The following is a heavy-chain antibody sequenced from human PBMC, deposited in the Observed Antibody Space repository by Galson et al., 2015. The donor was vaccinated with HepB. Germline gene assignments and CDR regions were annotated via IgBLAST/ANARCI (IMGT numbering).Heavy chain of an antibody. J-gene: IGHJ5*02. CDR2: IDPRGGST. D-gene: IGHD3-22*01. Sequence: SVKVSCKASGYTFTNYYLHWVRQAPGQGLEWMAIIDPRGGSTTFAQKFQGRVTLTRDTSTSTVYMELSSLRSEDTAGYYCARGGSYFDGRGSLYNWFDPWGQGTLVTVSS. V-gene: IGHV1-46*01. CDR3: ARGGSYFDGRGSLYNWFDP. CDR1: GYTFTNYY.